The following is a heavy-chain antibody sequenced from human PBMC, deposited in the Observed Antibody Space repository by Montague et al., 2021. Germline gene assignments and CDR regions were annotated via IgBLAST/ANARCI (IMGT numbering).Heavy chain of an antibody. CDR1: GASITSNIYY. CDR2: IYYSGNS. J-gene: IGHJ5*02. D-gene: IGHD6-13*01. Sequence: SETLSLTCTVSGASITSNIYYWGWIRQSPGKGLEWIGSIYYSGNSFYQPSLKSRITMAVDTSKNQFSLKLSSVTAADTAIYCCARVFSSWYVGWFVPWGPGTLVTVSA. CDR3: ARVFSSWYVGWFVP. V-gene: IGHV4-39*07.